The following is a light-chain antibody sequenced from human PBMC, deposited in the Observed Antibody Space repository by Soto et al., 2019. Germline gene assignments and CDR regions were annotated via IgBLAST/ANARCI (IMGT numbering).Light chain of an antibody. J-gene: IGKJ1*01. CDR3: QQFNNWPWT. V-gene: IGKV3-15*01. Sequence: EIVMTQCPATLSVSPGGGATLSCRASQSISDTLAWYQQKPGQAPRLLIYGASTRAPGFPARFSGSGSGTDFTLTISSLQSEDFAVYYCQQFNNWPWTFGQGTKVDIK. CDR2: GAS. CDR1: QSISDT.